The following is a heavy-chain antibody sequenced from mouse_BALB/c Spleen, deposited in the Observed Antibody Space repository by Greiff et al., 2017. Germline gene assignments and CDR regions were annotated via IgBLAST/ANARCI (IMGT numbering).Heavy chain of an antibody. D-gene: IGHD1-1*01. V-gene: IGHV7-3*02. CDR3: ARVLYYYGSMDY. CDR1: GFTFTDYY. J-gene: IGHJ4*01. CDR2: IRNKANGYTT. Sequence: EVMLVESGGGLVQPGGSLRLSCATSGFTFTDYYMSWVRQPPGKALEWLGFIRNKANGYTTEYSASVKGRFTISRDNSQSILYLQMNTLRAEDSATYYCARVLYYYGSMDYWGQGTSVTVSS.